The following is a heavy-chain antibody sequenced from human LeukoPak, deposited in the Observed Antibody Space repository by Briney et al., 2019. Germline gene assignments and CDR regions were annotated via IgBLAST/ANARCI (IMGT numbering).Heavy chain of an antibody. CDR1: GFSVGTHY. CDR3: ATPIRDRYCSGGSCYSPFDF. CDR2: IYSGGST. J-gene: IGHJ4*02. Sequence: GGSLRLSCAASGFSVGTHYMSWVRQAPGKGLEWVSTIYSGGSTDYADSVKGRFTISRDTSENTLYLQMNSLRVEDTAVYYCATPIRDRYCSGGSCYSPFDFWGQGTLVTVSS. D-gene: IGHD2-15*01. V-gene: IGHV3-66*01.